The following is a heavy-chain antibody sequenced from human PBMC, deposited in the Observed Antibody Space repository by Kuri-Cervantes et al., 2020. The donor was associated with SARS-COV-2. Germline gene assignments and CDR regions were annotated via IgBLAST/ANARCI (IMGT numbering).Heavy chain of an antibody. V-gene: IGHV1-2*02. CDR3: ARQLETTMLYYFDY. J-gene: IGHJ4*02. CDR2: INPNSGGT. D-gene: IGHD3-10*02. CDR1: GYTFTGYY. Sequence: ASVKVSCKASGYTFTGYYMHWVRQAPGQGLEWMGWINPNSGGTNYAQKFQGRVTMTRDTSISTAYMELSRLRSEDTAVYYCARQLETTMLYYFDYWGQGTLVTVSS.